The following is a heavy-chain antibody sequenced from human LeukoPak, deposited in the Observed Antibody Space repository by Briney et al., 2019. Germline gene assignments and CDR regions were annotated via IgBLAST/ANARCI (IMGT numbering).Heavy chain of an antibody. CDR1: GFTFSSYG. Sequence: GGSLRLSCAASGFTFSSYGMHWVRQAPGKGLEWVAVIWYDGSNKYYADSVKGRFTISRDNSKNTLYLQMNSLRAEDTAVYYCARGDSTMIVVVPSFDYWGQGTLVTVSS. J-gene: IGHJ4*02. CDR3: ARGDSTMIVVVPSFDY. D-gene: IGHD3-22*01. CDR2: IWYDGSNK. V-gene: IGHV3-33*08.